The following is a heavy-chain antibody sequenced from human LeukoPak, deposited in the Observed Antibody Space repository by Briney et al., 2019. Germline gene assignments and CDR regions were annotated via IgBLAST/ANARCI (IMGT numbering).Heavy chain of an antibody. Sequence: GESLKISCKGSGYSFTNYWIGWVRQMPGKGLEWMGIIYPGDSDTRYSPSFQGQVSISADKSISTAYLQWSSLKASDTAMYYCARRYCSSTICDTYFQHWGQGTLVTVSS. D-gene: IGHD2-2*02. V-gene: IGHV5-51*01. CDR2: IYPGDSDT. CDR3: ARRYCSSTICDTYFQH. J-gene: IGHJ1*01. CDR1: GYSFTNYW.